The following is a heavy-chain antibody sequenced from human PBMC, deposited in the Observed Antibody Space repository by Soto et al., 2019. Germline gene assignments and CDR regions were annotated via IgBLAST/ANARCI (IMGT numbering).Heavy chain of an antibody. D-gene: IGHD3-16*01. Sequence: QVQLVQSGAEVKKPGASVKVSCKASGYTFTSYYMHWVRQAPGQGLEWMGIINPSGGSTSYAQKFQGRVTMTRDTSTSTGYMELSSLRSEDTAVYYCASPFYDYIWGSQMRLDYWGQGTLVTVSS. J-gene: IGHJ4*02. CDR2: INPSGGST. V-gene: IGHV1-46*03. CDR3: ASPFYDYIWGSQMRLDY. CDR1: GYTFTSYY.